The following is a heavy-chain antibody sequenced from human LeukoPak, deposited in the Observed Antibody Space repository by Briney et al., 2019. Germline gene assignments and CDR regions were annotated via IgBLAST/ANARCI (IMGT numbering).Heavy chain of an antibody. D-gene: IGHD2-21*02. Sequence: GASVKVSCKASGYTFTGYYMHWVRQAPGQGLEWMGWINPNHGDTNYAQKFQDRVSMTRDTSISTAYMHLSRLRSADTAVYYCAKDPIPYCGGDCYSDYWGQGTLVTVSS. J-gene: IGHJ4*02. CDR2: INPNHGDT. CDR1: GYTFTGYY. CDR3: AKDPIPYCGGDCYSDY. V-gene: IGHV1-2*02.